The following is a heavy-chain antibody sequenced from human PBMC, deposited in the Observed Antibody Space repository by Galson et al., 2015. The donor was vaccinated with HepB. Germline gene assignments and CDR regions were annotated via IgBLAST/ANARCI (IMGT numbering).Heavy chain of an antibody. CDR1: GFTVSSNY. Sequence: SLRLSCAASGFTVSSNYMSWVRQAPGKGLEWVSSISDSGGSTSFADSVKGRFTISRDNSKNTLYLQMSSLRAEDTALYYCAKVIKAQFSSAWYDYWGQGTLVTVSS. V-gene: IGHV3-23*01. CDR2: ISDSGGST. J-gene: IGHJ4*02. D-gene: IGHD6-19*01. CDR3: AKVIKAQFSSAWYDY.